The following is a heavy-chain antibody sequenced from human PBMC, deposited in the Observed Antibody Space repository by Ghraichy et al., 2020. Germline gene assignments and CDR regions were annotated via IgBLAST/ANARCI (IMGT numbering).Heavy chain of an antibody. V-gene: IGHV4-59*01. J-gene: IGHJ4*02. CDR1: GGSSSHYY. CDR3: ARSSVDYWGYFDY. CDR2: IYYSGST. Sequence: SETLSLTCSVSGGSSSHYYWTWIRQPPGKGLEWIGNIYYSGSTNYNPSLKSRVTISLDTSNLRFPLTLSSVTAADTAVYYCARSSVDYWGYFDYWGQGILVTVSS. D-gene: IGHD7-27*01.